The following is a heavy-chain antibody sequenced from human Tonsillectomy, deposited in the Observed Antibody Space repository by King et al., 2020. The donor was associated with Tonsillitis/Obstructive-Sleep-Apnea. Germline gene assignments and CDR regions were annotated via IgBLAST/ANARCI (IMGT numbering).Heavy chain of an antibody. D-gene: IGHD1-26*01. CDR1: GFTFSSYG. V-gene: IGHV3-30*18. J-gene: IGHJ4*02. CDR2: ISYDGSNK. Sequence: VQLVESGGGVVQPGRSLRLSCAASGFTFSSYGMHWVRQAPGKGLGWVAVISYDGSNKYYADSVKGRFTISRDNSKNTLYLQMNSLRAEDTAVYYCAKENRGSYYEGSDYWGQGTLVTVSS. CDR3: AKENRGSYYEGSDY.